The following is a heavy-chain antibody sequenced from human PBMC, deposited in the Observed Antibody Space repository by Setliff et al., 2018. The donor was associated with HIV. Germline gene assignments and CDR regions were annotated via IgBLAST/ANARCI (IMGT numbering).Heavy chain of an antibody. CDR1: GSSFSTYW. J-gene: IGHJ1*01. CDR3: ATSRALSQFG. D-gene: IGHD3-10*01. CDR2: IDPSDSYT. Sequence: GESLKISCKTSGSSFSTYWVGWVRQMPGKGLEWMGRIDPSDSYTDYSPSFKGHVTLSADRSISTAYLQWSSLKASDTAMYYCATSRALSQFGWGLGTLVTVS. V-gene: IGHV5-10-1*01.